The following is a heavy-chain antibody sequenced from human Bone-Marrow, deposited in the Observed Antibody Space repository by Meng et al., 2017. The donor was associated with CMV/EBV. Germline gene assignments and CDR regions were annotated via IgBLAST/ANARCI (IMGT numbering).Heavy chain of an antibody. CDR1: GYTYTGYY. Sequence: ASVKVSCKASGYTYTGYYMHWVRQAPGQGLEWMGWINAKSGGTNYAQRFQGRVTMTRDTSISTAYMELSSLRSEDTAVYYCARAGLLHWYFDLWGRGTLVTVSS. CDR3: ARAGLLHWYFDL. D-gene: IGHD2-15*01. J-gene: IGHJ2*01. CDR2: INAKSGGT. V-gene: IGHV1-2*02.